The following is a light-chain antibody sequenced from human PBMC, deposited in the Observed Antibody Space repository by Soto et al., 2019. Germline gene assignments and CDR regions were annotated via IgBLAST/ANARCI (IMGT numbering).Light chain of an antibody. V-gene: IGLV2-8*01. CDR2: EVN. Sequence: QSVLTQPPSSSGSPGQSVAISCTGTSSDVGGYNYVSWYQQHPGKAPKLMIYEVNKRPSGVPDRFSGSKSGKTASLSVSGLQAEDWADYYCSSYAGSSNVFGTGTKLTVL. J-gene: IGLJ1*01. CDR1: SSDVGGYNY. CDR3: SSYAGSSNV.